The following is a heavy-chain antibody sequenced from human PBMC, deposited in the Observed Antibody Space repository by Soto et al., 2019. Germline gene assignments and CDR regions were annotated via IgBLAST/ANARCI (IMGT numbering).Heavy chain of an antibody. Sequence: PSETLSLTCAGYGGSFSGYYWTWIRQPPGKGLEWIGEINHSGTINFNPSLKSRLTISLDTSKKHFSLKLSSVTDADTAAYYCARADRTLVTSYSLDVWGQGTTVTVSS. D-gene: IGHD2-21*02. CDR3: ARADRTLVTSYSLDV. CDR1: GGSFSGYY. CDR2: INHSGTI. J-gene: IGHJ6*02. V-gene: IGHV4-34*01.